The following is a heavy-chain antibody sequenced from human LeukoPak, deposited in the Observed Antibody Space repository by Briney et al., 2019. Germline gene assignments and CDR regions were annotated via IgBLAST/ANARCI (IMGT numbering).Heavy chain of an antibody. Sequence: GGSLRLSCAASGFTFTSYTMNWVRQAPGKGLEWVASIGTTSTFIHYADSVKGRFTISRDNAQDSLFLQMNSLGAEDTAVYYWAKAHPGFDYWGQGVLVTVSS. CDR2: IGTTSTFI. CDR3: AKAHPGFDY. V-gene: IGHV3-21*01. J-gene: IGHJ4*02. CDR1: GFTFTSYT.